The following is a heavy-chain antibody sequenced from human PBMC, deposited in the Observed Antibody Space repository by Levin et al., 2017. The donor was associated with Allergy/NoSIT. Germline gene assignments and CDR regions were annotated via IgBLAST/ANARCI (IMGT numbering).Heavy chain of an antibody. CDR2: ISSSSNTI. J-gene: IGHJ4*02. D-gene: IGHD1-1*01. Sequence: ETLSLTCAASGFTFSSYGMNWVRQAPGEGLEWVSYISSSSNTIYYADSVKGRFTISRDNAKNSLYLQMNSLRAEDTAVYYCAREVGTTGTPDYWGQGTLVTVSS. V-gene: IGHV3-48*01. CDR3: AREVGTTGTPDY. CDR1: GFTFSSYG.